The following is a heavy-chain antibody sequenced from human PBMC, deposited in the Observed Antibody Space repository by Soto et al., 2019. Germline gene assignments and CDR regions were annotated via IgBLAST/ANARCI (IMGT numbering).Heavy chain of an antibody. D-gene: IGHD2-2*03. V-gene: IGHV3-33*01. CDR2: IWYDGSNK. CDR1: GFTFSSYG. J-gene: IGHJ6*03. Sequence: GGSLRLSCAASGFTFSSYGMHWVRQAPGKGLEWVAVIWYDGSNKYYADSVKGRFTISRDNSKNTLYLQMNSLRAEDTAVYYCARDRPMDYYMDVWGKGTTVTVSS. CDR3: ARDRPMDYYMDV.